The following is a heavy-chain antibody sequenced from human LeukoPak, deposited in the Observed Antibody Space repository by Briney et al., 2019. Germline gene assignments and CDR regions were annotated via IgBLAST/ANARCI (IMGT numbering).Heavy chain of an antibody. CDR3: ARADGYAAHYFDY. J-gene: IGHJ4*02. V-gene: IGHV1-2*04. CDR1: GYTFTGYY. D-gene: IGHD5-24*01. CDR2: INPNSGGT. Sequence: ASVKVSCKASGYTFTGYYMHWVRPAPGRGLEWMGWINPNSGGTNYAQKFQGWVTMTRDTSISTAYMELSRLRSDGTAVYYCARADGYAAHYFDYWGQGTLVTVSS.